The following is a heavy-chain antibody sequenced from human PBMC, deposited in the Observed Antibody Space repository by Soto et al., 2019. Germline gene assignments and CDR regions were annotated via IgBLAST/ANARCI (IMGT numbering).Heavy chain of an antibody. CDR2: MNPNSGNT. CDR3: AIYIIPLYYYYSSGPRPCYFDL. Sequence: ASVKVSCKASGYTFTSYDINWVRQATGQGLEWMGWMNPNSGNTGYAQKFQGRVTMTRNTSISTAYMELSRLRSEDTAVYYCAIYIIPLYYYYSSGPRPCYFDLWGRGTLVTVSS. D-gene: IGHD3-22*01. V-gene: IGHV1-8*01. CDR1: GYTFTSYD. J-gene: IGHJ2*01.